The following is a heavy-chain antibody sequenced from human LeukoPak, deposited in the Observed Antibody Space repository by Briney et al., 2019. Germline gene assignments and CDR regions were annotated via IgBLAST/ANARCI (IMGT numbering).Heavy chain of an antibody. D-gene: IGHD3-16*01. V-gene: IGHV3-21*01. CDR3: ARSGGGMDDY. CDR2: ISSSGNYI. Sequence: VGSLRLSCAASGLTFSSYRMNWVRQAPGKGLEWVSSISSSGNYIYYADSVKGRFTISRDNAKNSLYLQMNSLRAEDTAVYYCARSGGGMDDYWGQGTLVTVSS. J-gene: IGHJ4*02. CDR1: GLTFSSYR.